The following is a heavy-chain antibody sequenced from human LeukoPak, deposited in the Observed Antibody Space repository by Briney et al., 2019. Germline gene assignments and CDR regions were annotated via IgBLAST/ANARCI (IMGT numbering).Heavy chain of an antibody. Sequence: SETLSLTCTVSGGSISYYYWSWIRQSPGKGLEWIGYIYYSGTTNYNPSLKSRVTISVDTSKNQFSLQLRSVTAADSAVYYCAREDPQTRVPEGMDVWGQGTTVTVSS. J-gene: IGHJ6*02. CDR2: IYYSGTT. CDR3: AREDPQTRVPEGMDV. V-gene: IGHV4-59*01. D-gene: IGHD4/OR15-4a*01. CDR1: GGSISYYY.